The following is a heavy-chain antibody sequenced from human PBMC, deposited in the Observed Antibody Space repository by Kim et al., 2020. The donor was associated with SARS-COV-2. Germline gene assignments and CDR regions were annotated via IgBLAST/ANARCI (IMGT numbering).Heavy chain of an antibody. CDR3: ARLWGGSKYRSPGGLDV. CDR1: GYNFTNYW. V-gene: IGHV5-51*01. J-gene: IGHJ6*02. Sequence: GESLKISCEGSGYNFTNYWIGWVRRMPGKGLEWMGIIYPADSDIRYSPSFQGQVTISVDKSITTAYLQWRSLKASDTAMYYCARLWGGSKYRSPGGLDVWGQGTTVSVSS. D-gene: IGHD3-10*01. CDR2: IYPADSDI.